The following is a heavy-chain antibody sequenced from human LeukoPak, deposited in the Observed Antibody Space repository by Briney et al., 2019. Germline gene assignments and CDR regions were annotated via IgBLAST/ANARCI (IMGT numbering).Heavy chain of an antibody. CDR3: ARDLRSTYSSNWYGGWFFDL. Sequence: SETLSLTCAVSGYSISSGYYWGWIRQPPGKGLEWIGSIYHSGNTYYNSSLKSRVIISMDTSRNQFSLKLSSVTAADTAMYYCARDLRSTYSSNWYGGWFFDLWGRGTLVTVSS. CDR2: IYHSGNT. CDR1: GYSISSGYY. V-gene: IGHV4-38-2*02. D-gene: IGHD6-13*01. J-gene: IGHJ2*01.